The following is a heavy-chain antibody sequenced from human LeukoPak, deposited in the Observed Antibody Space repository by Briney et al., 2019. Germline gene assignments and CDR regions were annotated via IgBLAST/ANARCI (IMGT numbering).Heavy chain of an antibody. Sequence: GGSLGLSCAASRLTFSSSAISWVRQAPGKGLEWLSTFNGGGDATYYADSVKGRFTISRDTSKNTLYLQMSSLRTEDTAVYYCARAGYYGSGSHRVAFDIWGQGTMVTVSS. V-gene: IGHV3-23*01. CDR2: FNGGGDAT. J-gene: IGHJ3*02. CDR3: ARAGYYGSGSHRVAFDI. CDR1: RLTFSSSA. D-gene: IGHD3-10*01.